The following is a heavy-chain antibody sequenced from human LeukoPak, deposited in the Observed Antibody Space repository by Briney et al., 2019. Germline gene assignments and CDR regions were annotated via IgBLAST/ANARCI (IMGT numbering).Heavy chain of an antibody. CDR3: ARVPSVALVKRIFDY. Sequence: SETLSLTCTVSGGSISSYYWSWIRQPPGKGLEWIGEINHSGSTNYNPSLKSRVTISVDTSKNQFSLKLSSVTAADTAVYYCARVPSVALVKRIFDYWGQGTLVTVSS. V-gene: IGHV4-34*01. J-gene: IGHJ4*02. D-gene: IGHD4-23*01. CDR1: GGSISSYY. CDR2: INHSGST.